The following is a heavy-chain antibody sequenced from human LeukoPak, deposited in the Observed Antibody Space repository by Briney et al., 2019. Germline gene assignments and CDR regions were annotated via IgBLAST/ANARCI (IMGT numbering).Heavy chain of an antibody. CDR2: IYHSGST. J-gene: IGHJ4*02. D-gene: IGHD1-26*01. V-gene: IGHV4-38-2*02. CDR1: GYSISSGYY. Sequence: SGTLSLTCTVSGYSISSGYYWGWIRQPPGKGLEWIGSIYHSGSTYYNPSLKSRVTISVDTSKNQFSLKLSSVTAADTAVYYCARVGGSYSLDYWGQGTLVTVSS. CDR3: ARVGGSYSLDY.